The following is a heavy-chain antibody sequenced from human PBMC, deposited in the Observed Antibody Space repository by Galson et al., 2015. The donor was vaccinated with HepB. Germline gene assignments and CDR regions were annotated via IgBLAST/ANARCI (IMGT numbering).Heavy chain of an antibody. CDR3: ARDYYDSSGYYFGGYYYYGMDV. V-gene: IGHV3-30-3*01. CDR1: GFTFSSYA. J-gene: IGHJ6*02. Sequence: SLRLSCAASGFTFSSYAMHWVRQAPGKGLEWVAVISYDGSNKYYADSVKGRFTISRDNSKNTLYLQMNSLRAEDTAVYYCARDYYDSSGYYFGGYYYYGMDVWGQGTTVTVSS. CDR2: ISYDGSNK. D-gene: IGHD3-22*01.